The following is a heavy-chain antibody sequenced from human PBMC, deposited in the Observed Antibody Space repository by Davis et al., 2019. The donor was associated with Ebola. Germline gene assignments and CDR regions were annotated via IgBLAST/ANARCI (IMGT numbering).Heavy chain of an antibody. CDR3: ARGAVAGEIYNWFDP. D-gene: IGHD6-19*01. Sequence: GSLRLSCTVSGGSISSSYWSWIRQPPGKGLEWIGHVYYSGSTHYNPSLRTPVTMSVDTSKNQFSLKLFSVTAADTAVYYCARGAVAGEIYNWFDPWGQGTLVTVSS. CDR1: GGSISSSY. J-gene: IGHJ5*02. V-gene: IGHV4-59*01. CDR2: VYYSGST.